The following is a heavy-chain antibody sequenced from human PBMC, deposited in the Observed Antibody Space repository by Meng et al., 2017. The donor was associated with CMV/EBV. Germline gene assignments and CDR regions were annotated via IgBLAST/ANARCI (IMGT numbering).Heavy chain of an antibody. CDR1: GGSFSGYY. CDR3: ARDTWILDY. V-gene: IGHV4-34*01. Sequence: SETLSLTCAVYGGSFSGYYWSWICQPPGKGLEWIGEINHSGSTNYNPSLKSRVTISVDTSKNQFSLKLSSVTAADTAVYYCARDTWILDYWGQGTLVTVSS. D-gene: IGHD5-18*01. J-gene: IGHJ4*02. CDR2: INHSGST.